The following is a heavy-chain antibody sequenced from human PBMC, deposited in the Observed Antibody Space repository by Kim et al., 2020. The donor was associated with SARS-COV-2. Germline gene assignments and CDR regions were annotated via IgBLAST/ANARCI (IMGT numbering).Heavy chain of an antibody. Sequence: SETLSLTCTVSGSSISSFYWNWIRQPPGKGLELIGYIHYSGSTNYNPSLKSRVTISLDTSKNQFSLKLTSVTAADTAVYYCARAGYYYDSSDYKWFDPWGQGTLVTVSS. D-gene: IGHD3-22*01. J-gene: IGHJ5*02. CDR2: IHYSGST. CDR1: GSSISSFY. CDR3: ARAGYYYDSSDYKWFDP. V-gene: IGHV4-59*01.